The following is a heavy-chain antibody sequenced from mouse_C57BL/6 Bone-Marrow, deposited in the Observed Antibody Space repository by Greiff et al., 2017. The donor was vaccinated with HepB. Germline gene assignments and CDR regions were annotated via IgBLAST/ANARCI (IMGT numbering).Heavy chain of an antibody. J-gene: IGHJ4*01. D-gene: IGHD2-1*01. V-gene: IGHV5-12*01. CDR3: ASLYGNYGAMDY. CDR2: ISNGGGST. Sequence: DVHLVESGGGLVQPGGSLKLSCAASGFTFSDYYMYWVRQTPEKRLEWVAYISNGGGSTDYPDTVKGRFTISRDNAKNTLYLQMSRLKSEDTAMYYCASLYGNYGAMDYWGQGTSVTVSS. CDR1: GFTFSDYY.